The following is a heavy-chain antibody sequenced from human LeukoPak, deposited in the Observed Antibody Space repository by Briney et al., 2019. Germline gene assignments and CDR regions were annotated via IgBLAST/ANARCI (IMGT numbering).Heavy chain of an antibody. CDR2: INPKSGGT. J-gene: IGHJ4*02. D-gene: IGHD3-10*01. Sequence: ASVKVSCTASGHTFTGYYMHWVRQAPGQGLEWMGRINPKSGGTNYAQKLQGRVTMTTDTSTSTAYMELRSLRSDDTAVYYCAREDGLRRAIDYWGQGTLVTVSS. CDR1: GHTFTGYY. CDR3: AREDGLRRAIDY. V-gene: IGHV1-2*06.